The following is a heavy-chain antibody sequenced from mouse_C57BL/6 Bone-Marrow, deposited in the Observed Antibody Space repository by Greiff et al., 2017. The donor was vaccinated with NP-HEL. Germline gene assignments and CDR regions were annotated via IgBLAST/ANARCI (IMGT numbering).Heavy chain of an antibody. Sequence: EVMLVESGGGLVQPGGSLKLSCAASGFTFSDYYMYWVRQTPEKRLEWVAYISNGGGSTYYPDTVKGRFTISRDNAKKTLYLQMSRLKSENTAMYYCARHPPRYYYARGNWGQGTSVTVSS. CDR2: ISNGGGST. J-gene: IGHJ4*01. V-gene: IGHV5-12*01. CDR3: ARHPPRYYYARGN. CDR1: GFTFSDYY.